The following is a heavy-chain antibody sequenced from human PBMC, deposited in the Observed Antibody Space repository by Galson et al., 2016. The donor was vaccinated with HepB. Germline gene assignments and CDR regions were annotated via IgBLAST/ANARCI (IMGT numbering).Heavy chain of an antibody. D-gene: IGHD2-2*01. V-gene: IGHV1-18*04. Sequence: SVKVSCKASGYTFASYAITWVRQAPGQGLEWMGWISADHGNTHYAQRLQGRVTMTTDTSTTTAYMELGSLRSDDTAVYYCARNVYQRLVGLYDYWGQGTLVTVSS. J-gene: IGHJ4*02. CDR1: GYTFASYA. CDR2: ISADHGNT. CDR3: ARNVYQRLVGLYDY.